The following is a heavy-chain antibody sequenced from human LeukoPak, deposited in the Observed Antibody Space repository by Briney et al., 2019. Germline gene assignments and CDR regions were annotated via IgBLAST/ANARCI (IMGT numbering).Heavy chain of an antibody. Sequence: SETLSLTCTVSGGSISSYYWSWIRQPPGKGLEWIGYIYYSGSPNYNPSLKSRVTISVDTSKNQFSLKLSSVTAADTAVYYCARGVYIAAAQYAYWGQGTLVTVSS. CDR1: GGSISSYY. CDR3: ARGVYIAAAQYAY. J-gene: IGHJ4*02. V-gene: IGHV4-59*01. D-gene: IGHD6-13*01. CDR2: IYYSGSP.